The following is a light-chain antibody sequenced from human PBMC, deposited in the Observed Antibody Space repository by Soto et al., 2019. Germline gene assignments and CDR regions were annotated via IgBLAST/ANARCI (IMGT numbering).Light chain of an antibody. J-gene: IGLJ2*01. CDR3: AAWDSSLGVVV. Sequence: QSVLTQPPSVSAAPRQKVTISCSGGTSNIGDNYVCWYQQVPGTAPKLLIYDNNERPPAIPGRFSGSKSGTSATLGITGVQPGDEADYYCAAWDSSLGVVVFGGGTQLTVL. V-gene: IGLV1-51*01. CDR2: DNN. CDR1: TSNIGDNY.